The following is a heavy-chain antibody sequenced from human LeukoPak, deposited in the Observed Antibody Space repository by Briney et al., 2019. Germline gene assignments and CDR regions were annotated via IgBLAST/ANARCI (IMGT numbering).Heavy chain of an antibody. D-gene: IGHD6-13*01. V-gene: IGHV1-18*01. Sequence: ASVKVSCKASGYTFTSYGINWVRQAPGQGLEWMGWISAYNGNTNYAQKLQGRVTMTTDTSTSTAYMELRSLRSDDTAVYYCARGLYSSSWPDFDYWGQGTLVTVSS. J-gene: IGHJ4*02. CDR2: ISAYNGNT. CDR3: ARGLYSSSWPDFDY. CDR1: GYTFTSYG.